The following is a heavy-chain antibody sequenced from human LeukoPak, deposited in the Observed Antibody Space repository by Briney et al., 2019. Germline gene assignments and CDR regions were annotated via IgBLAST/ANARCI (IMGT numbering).Heavy chain of an antibody. J-gene: IGHJ3*02. Sequence: PSETLSLTCAVSGYSINSGYYWGWIRQPPGKGLELIGRIYHSGSTYYNPSLKSRVTISVDTSKIQFSLKLSSVTAADTAVYYCARQGGYDFWSGYAFDIWGQGTMVTVSS. CDR3: ARQGGYDFWSGYAFDI. CDR1: GYSINSGYY. D-gene: IGHD3-3*01. CDR2: IYHSGST. V-gene: IGHV4-38-2*01.